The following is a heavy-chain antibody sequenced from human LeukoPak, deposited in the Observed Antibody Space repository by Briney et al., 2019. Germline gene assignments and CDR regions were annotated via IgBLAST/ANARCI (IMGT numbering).Heavy chain of an antibody. D-gene: IGHD3-10*01. CDR2: IYHSGST. J-gene: IGHJ4*02. Sequence: PSETLSLTCAVSGYSISSGYYWGWIRQPSGKGLEWIGSIYHSGSTNYNPSLKSRVTISVDTSKNQFSLKLSSVTAADTAVYYCARDGDNYYGSGSYGYWGQGTLVTVSS. CDR1: GYSISSGYY. CDR3: ARDGDNYYGSGSYGY. V-gene: IGHV4-38-2*02.